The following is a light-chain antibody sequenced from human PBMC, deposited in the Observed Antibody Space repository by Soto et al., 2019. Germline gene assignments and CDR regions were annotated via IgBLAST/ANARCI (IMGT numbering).Light chain of an antibody. CDR3: EQVNSYPLT. CDR2: AAS. Sequence: DIQLTQSPSFLSASVGDRVTITCRASQGISSSLAWYQQKPGKAPILLIYAASTLQTGVPTRFSGSGSGTEFTLTISSLQPEDFASYYCEQVNSYPLTFGGGTKVEIK. CDR1: QGISSS. V-gene: IGKV1-9*01. J-gene: IGKJ4*01.